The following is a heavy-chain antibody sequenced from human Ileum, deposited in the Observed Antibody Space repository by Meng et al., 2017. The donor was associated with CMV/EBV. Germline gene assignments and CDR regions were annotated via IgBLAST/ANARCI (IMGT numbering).Heavy chain of an antibody. V-gene: IGHV4-39*06. Sequence: SETLSLTCTIGSLSSSEYYLGWIRQPPGKGLEWIGTIYYSESTYFNPSLKGRVTSSVDTSNNQFPLKLTSVTAADTAVYYCAGGSFYLGSEGYFDFWDQGTLVTVSS. D-gene: IGHD3-16*02. CDR1: GSLSSSEYY. CDR2: IYYSEST. CDR3: AGGSFYLGSEGYFDF. J-gene: IGHJ4*02.